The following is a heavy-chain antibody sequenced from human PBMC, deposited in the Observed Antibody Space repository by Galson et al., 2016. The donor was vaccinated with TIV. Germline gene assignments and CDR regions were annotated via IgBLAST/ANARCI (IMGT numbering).Heavy chain of an antibody. J-gene: IGHJ4*02. D-gene: IGHD4-17*01. CDR2: ISYDGSDQ. CDR1: GFTFSDYG. CDR3: AKDPRLCGDYFLHYFDY. Sequence: SLRLSCAASGFTFSDYGMHWVRQAPGKGLEWVAVISYDGSDQYYAGSVKGRFTISRDNSKNTLYLQMNSLRSDDTAMYYCAKDPRLCGDYFLHYFDYWGQGTLVTVSS. V-gene: IGHV3-30*18.